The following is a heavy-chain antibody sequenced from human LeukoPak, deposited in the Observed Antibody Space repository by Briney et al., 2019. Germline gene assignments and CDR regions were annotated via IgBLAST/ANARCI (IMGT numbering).Heavy chain of an antibody. CDR1: GFTFSSYG. J-gene: IGHJ4*02. CDR3: AKDADIVVVPAALDY. D-gene: IGHD2-2*01. CDR2: IRYDGSNK. V-gene: IGHV3-30*02. Sequence: PGGSLRLSCAASGFTFSSYGMHWVRQAPGKGLEWEAFIRYDGSNKYYADSVKGRFTISRDNSKNTLYLQMNSLRAEDTAVYYCAKDADIVVVPAALDYWGQGTLVTVSS.